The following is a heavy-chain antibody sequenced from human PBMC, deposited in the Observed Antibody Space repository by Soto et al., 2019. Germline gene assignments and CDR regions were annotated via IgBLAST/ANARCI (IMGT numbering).Heavy chain of an antibody. V-gene: IGHV4-31*03. CDR2: ISHSGST. D-gene: IGHD3-10*01. CDR1: GASISSAAYY. CDR3: AREYTYGSNFFDC. J-gene: IGHJ4*02. Sequence: QVQLQESGPGLVKPSQTLSLTCTVSGASISSAAYYWSWIRQNPGKGREWIGYISHSGSTNSNPSLKSRVINSVDTSKIQCSMSLTSVTAADTAVYYCAREYTYGSNFFDCWGQGALVTVSS.